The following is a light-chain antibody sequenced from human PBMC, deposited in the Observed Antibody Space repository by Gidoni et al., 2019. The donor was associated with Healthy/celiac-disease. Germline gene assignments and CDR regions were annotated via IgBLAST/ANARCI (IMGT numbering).Light chain of an antibody. CDR3: QQRNSYPPIT. Sequence: DIQLTQSPSFLSASVGDRVTITCRASQGISSYLAWYQQKPGKAPKLLIYAASTLQSGVPSRFSGSGSGTEFTLTISSLQPEDFATYYGQQRNSYPPITFGGXTKVEIK. V-gene: IGKV1-9*01. J-gene: IGKJ4*01. CDR2: AAS. CDR1: QGISSY.